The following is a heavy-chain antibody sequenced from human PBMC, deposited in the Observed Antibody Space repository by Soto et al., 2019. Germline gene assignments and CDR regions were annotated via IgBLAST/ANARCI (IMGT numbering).Heavy chain of an antibody. CDR1: GFTFSSYG. CDR2: IWYDGSNK. Sequence: SLRLSCAASGFTFSSYGMHWVRQAPGKGLEWVAVIWYDGSNKYYADSVKGRFTISRDNSKNTLYLQMNSLRAEDTAVYYCARKSGRGKGWFDPWGQGTLVTVSS. D-gene: IGHD1-26*01. CDR3: ARKSGRGKGWFDP. J-gene: IGHJ5*02. V-gene: IGHV3-33*01.